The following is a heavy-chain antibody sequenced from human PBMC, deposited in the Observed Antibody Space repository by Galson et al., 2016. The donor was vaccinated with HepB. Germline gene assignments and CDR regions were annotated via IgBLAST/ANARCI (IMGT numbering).Heavy chain of an antibody. V-gene: IGHV4-39*01. CDR3: ARSSGSRNGYFDY. CDR2: IYYAGVT. D-gene: IGHD1-26*01. Sequence: SETLSLTCTVSGRSVSSGTYFWGWIRQPPGKGLEWIGMIYYAGVTHYNPSLESRVTISGDTYKNQFSLRLSSLTAADTSVYYCARSSGSRNGYFDYWGQGTLVTVSS. CDR1: GRSVSSGTYF. J-gene: IGHJ4*02.